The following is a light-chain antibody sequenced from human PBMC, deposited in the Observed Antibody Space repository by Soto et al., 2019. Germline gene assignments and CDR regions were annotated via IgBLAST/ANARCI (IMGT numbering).Light chain of an antibody. CDR3: HQYGSSWT. CDR1: QILTSNS. V-gene: IGKV3-20*01. CDR2: GAS. J-gene: IGKJ1*01. Sequence: EIVLTQSPGTLSLSPGERATLSCRASQILTSNSLGWYQQKPGQAPRLLIYGASNRATGIPDRFSGSGSGTDFTLTISRLEPEDFAVYYCHQYGSSWTFGQGTKVEIK.